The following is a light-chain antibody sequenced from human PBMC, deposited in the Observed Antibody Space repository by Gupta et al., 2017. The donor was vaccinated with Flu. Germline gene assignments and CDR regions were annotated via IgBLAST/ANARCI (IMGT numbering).Light chain of an antibody. J-gene: IGKJ4*01. V-gene: IGKV1-39*01. Sequence: DIQMTQSPSSLSASVGDRVTITCRASQSISSYLNWYQQKPGKAPKLLIYAASSLQSGVPSRCSGSRSGTDFTLTISSLQPEDFATDYCQQSYSTPVTFGGGTKVEIK. CDR2: AAS. CDR1: QSISSY. CDR3: QQSYSTPVT.